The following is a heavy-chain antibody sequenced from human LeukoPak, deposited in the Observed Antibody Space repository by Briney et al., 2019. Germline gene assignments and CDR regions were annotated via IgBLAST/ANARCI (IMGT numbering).Heavy chain of an antibody. CDR1: GFTFSSYW. J-gene: IGHJ4*02. Sequence: GGSLRLSCAASGFTFSSYWMHWVRHAPGKGLVWVARINTDGSTINYAGSVKGRFTISRDDAKNTLYLQMNDLRAEDTAVYYCARAGSFRFDYWGQGTLVTVSS. CDR3: ARAGSFRFDY. V-gene: IGHV3-74*01. D-gene: IGHD3-10*01. CDR2: INTDGSTI.